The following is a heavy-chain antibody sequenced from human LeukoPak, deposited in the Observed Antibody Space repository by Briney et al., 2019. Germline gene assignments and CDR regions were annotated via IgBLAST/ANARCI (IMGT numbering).Heavy chain of an antibody. CDR2: ISAYNGNT. CDR1: GYTFTSYG. J-gene: IGHJ4*02. D-gene: IGHD6-13*01. CDR3: PRNCGYSSSCQGV. Sequence: ASVKLTCNASGYTFTSYGISWVRQAPGQGLEWMGCISAYNGNTNYAQKLQGRVTMTTDTSKSTAYMELRSLRSDDTAAYYCPRNCGYSSSCQGVWGQGTLVTVSS. V-gene: IGHV1-18*01.